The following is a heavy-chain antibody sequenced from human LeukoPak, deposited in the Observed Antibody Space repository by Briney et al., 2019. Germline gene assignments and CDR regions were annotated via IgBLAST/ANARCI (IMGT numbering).Heavy chain of an antibody. J-gene: IGHJ4*02. CDR3: AREVGYYYDSSGYYHFDY. D-gene: IGHD3-22*01. V-gene: IGHV1-69*05. CDR2: IIPIFGTA. CDR1: GGTFSSYA. Sequence: SVKVTCKASGGTFSSYAICWVRQAPGQGLEWMGGIIPIFGTANYAQKFQGRVTITTDESTSTAYMELSSLRSEDTAVYYCAREVGYYYDSSGYYHFDYWGQGTLVTVSS.